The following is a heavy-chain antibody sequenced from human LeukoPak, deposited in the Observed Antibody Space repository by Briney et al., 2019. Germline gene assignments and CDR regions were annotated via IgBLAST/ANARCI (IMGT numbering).Heavy chain of an antibody. CDR1: GGTFSSYA. CDR2: IIPIFGIA. Sequence: SVKVSCRASGGTFSSYAISWVRQAPGQGLEWMGRIIPIFGIANYAQKFQGRVTITADKSTSTAYMELSSLRSEDTAVYYCARDSGSYYSYYFDYWGQGTLVTVSS. CDR3: ARDSGSYYSYYFDY. J-gene: IGHJ4*02. V-gene: IGHV1-69*04. D-gene: IGHD1-26*01.